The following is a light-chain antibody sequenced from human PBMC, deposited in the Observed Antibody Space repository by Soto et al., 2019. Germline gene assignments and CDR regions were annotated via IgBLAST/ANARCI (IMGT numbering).Light chain of an antibody. CDR1: QSVSTN. Sequence: ETVMTQSPATLSVSPGERATLSCRGSQSVSTNLAWYQQKPGQAPRLLIYGTSTRATGIPARFSGSGSGTVFTLTISSLQSEDCSVYYCQQYNNWPLTFGGGTRVEIK. V-gene: IGKV3-15*01. CDR2: GTS. CDR3: QQYNNWPLT. J-gene: IGKJ4*01.